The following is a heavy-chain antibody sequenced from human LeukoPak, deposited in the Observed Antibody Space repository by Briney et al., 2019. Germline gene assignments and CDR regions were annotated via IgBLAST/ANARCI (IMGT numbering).Heavy chain of an antibody. J-gene: IGHJ4*02. CDR3: ARWDGAPEPHFDY. Sequence: PGGSLRLSCAASGFTFSDYYMSWLRQAPGKGLEWVSYISSSGSTIYYADSVKGRFTISRDNAKNSLYLQMNSLRAEDTAVYYCARWDGAPEPHFDYWGQGTLVTVSS. V-gene: IGHV3-11*01. CDR1: GFTFSDYY. CDR2: ISSSGSTI. D-gene: IGHD1-26*01.